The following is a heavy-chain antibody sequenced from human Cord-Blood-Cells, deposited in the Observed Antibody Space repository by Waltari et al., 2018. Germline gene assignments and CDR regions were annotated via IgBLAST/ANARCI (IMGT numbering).Heavy chain of an antibody. D-gene: IGHD3-16*01. V-gene: IGHV3-30-3*01. CDR3: ARDSTLGY. J-gene: IGHJ4*02. CDR2: ISYDGSNK. CDR1: GFTFSSYA. Sequence: QVQLVESGGGVVQPGRSLRLSCAAPGFTFSSYAMHWVRQAPGKGLEWVAVISYDGSNKYYADSVKGRFTISRDNSKNTLYLQMNSLRAEDTAVYYCARDSTLGYWGQGTLVTVSS.